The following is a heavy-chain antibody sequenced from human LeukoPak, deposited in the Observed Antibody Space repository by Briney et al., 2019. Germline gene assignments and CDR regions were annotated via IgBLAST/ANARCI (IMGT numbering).Heavy chain of an antibody. D-gene: IGHD1-14*01. CDR1: GGSISSSSYY. J-gene: IGHJ4*02. CDR2: IDFSGST. CDR3: ARGRNY. Sequence: SETLSLTCTVSGGSISSSSYYWAWIRQPPGKGLEWIGKIDFSGSTYYNPSLKSRVTISSDTSKNQFSLKLSSVTAADTAVYYCARGRNYWGQGTLVTVSS. V-gene: IGHV4-39*07.